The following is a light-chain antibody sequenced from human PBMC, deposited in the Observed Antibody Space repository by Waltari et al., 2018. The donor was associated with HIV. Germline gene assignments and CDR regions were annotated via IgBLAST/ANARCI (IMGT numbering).Light chain of an antibody. V-gene: IGKV4-1*01. J-gene: IGKJ4*01. Sequence: DIVMTQSPNSLAVSLGERATINCRSRRTILFSSENRNCLAWYQQKPGQSPKLLIYWASTRASGVPDRFSGSGSGTNFSLTISSLQTDDVALYYCQQYYSLGPTFGGGTKVEIK. CDR3: QQYYSLGPT. CDR1: RTILFSSENRNC. CDR2: WAS.